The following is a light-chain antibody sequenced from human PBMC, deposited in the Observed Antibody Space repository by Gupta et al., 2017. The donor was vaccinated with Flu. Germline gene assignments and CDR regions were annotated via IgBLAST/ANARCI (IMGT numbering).Light chain of an antibody. CDR3: VLYMGFYV. CDR2: STN. J-gene: IGLJ1*01. V-gene: IGLV8-61*01. Sequence: QTVVTQEPSFSVSPGGTVTLTCGLSSGSVSTSYYPSWYQQTPGQAPRTLIYSTNTRSSGVPDRFSGSILGNKAALTITGAQADDESDYYCVLYMGFYVFGTGTKVTVL. CDR1: SGSVSTSYY.